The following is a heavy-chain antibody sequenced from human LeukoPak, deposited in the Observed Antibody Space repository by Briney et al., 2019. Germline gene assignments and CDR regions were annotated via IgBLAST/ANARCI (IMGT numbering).Heavy chain of an antibody. J-gene: IGHJ4*02. CDR2: ISSSSSYI. Sequence: GGSLRLSCAASGFTFSSYSMNWVRQAPGKGLEWVSSISSSSSYIYYADSVKGRFTISRDNAKNSLYLQMNSLRAEDTAVYYCARGPFDSGYDFLLAEYWGQGTLVTVSS. CDR1: GFTFSSYS. V-gene: IGHV3-21*01. D-gene: IGHD5-12*01. CDR3: ARGPFDSGYDFLLAEY.